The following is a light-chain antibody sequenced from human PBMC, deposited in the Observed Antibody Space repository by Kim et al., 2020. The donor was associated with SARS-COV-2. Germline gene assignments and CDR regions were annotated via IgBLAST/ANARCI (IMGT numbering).Light chain of an antibody. V-gene: IGLV3-1*01. CDR3: QAWDSTTTV. J-gene: IGLJ2*01. Sequence: ELTQPPSVSVSPGQTASITCSGDRLGNKYVCWYQQKPGQSPVVVIYQDTQRPSGIPERFSGSNSGNTATLTISGTQAMDEADYYCQAWDSTTTVFGGG. CDR1: RLGNKY. CDR2: QDT.